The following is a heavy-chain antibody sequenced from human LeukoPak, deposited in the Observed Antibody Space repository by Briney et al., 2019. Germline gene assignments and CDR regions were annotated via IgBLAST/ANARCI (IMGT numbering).Heavy chain of an antibody. CDR1: GFTFSTYS. CDR3: ARSYDFWSGLDY. J-gene: IGHJ4*02. CDR2: ITSSSTTI. D-gene: IGHD3-3*01. V-gene: IGHV3-48*01. Sequence: GGSLRLSCAASGFTFSTYSMHWVRQAPGKGLEWISYITSSSTTIYYGDSVKGRFTISRDNANNSLYLQMHNLRADDAAVYYCARSYDFWSGLDYWGQGALVTVSS.